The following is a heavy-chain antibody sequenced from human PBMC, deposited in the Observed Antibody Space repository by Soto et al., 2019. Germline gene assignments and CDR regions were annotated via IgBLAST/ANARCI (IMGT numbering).Heavy chain of an antibody. CDR1: GGSFSGYY. V-gene: IGHV4-34*01. CDR3: ARAVLRYFDWLLFSPYGMDV. D-gene: IGHD3-9*01. J-gene: IGHJ6*02. Sequence: TSETLSLTCAVYGGSFSGYYWSWIRQPPGKGLEWIGEINHSGSTNYNPSLKSRVTISVDTSKNQFSLKLSSVTAADTAVYYCARAVLRYFDWLLFSPYGMDVWGQGTTVTVSS. CDR2: INHSGST.